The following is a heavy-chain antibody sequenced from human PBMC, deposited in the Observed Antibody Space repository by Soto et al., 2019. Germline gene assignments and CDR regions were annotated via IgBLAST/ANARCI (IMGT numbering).Heavy chain of an antibody. D-gene: IGHD2-2*01. CDR1: GYSFTGYY. Sequence: ASVKVSCKASGYSFTGYYMHWVRQAPGQGLEWMGWIIPHSDGTNYAQKFQSRVSMTTDTSTTTAYMELRSLRSDDTAVYYCARVVPGAEAWFGPWGQGTLVTVSS. V-gene: IGHV1-2*02. CDR2: IIPHSDGT. CDR3: ARVVPGAEAWFGP. J-gene: IGHJ5*02.